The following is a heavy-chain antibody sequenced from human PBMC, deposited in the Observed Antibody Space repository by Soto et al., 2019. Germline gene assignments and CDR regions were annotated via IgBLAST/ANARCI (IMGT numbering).Heavy chain of an antibody. V-gene: IGHV1-18*01. CDR1: GYTFTSYG. CDR2: ISAYNGNT. J-gene: IGHJ4*02. Sequence: ASVKVSCKASGYTFTSYGISWVRQAPGQGLEWMGWISAYNGNTNYAQKLQGRVTMTTDTSTSTAYMELRSLGSDDTAVYYCARVEGVMITFGGVIGYPGYWGQGTLVTVSS. CDR3: ARVEGVMITFGGVIGYPGY. D-gene: IGHD3-16*02.